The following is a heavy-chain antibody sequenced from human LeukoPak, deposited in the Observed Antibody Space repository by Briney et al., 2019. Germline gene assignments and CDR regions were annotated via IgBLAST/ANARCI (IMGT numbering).Heavy chain of an antibody. D-gene: IGHD6-6*01. CDR1: GYXFTGYY. V-gene: IGHV1-2*02. CDR2: INPNSGGT. CDR3: ATVSVSSSSGFDY. Sequence: ASVKVSCKASGYXFTGYYIYWVRQAPGQGLEWMGWINPNSGGTKYGQQFQGRIIMTSDTSTSTAYMELSSLRSDDTAVFYCATVSVSSSSGFDYWGQGTLVTVSS. J-gene: IGHJ4*02.